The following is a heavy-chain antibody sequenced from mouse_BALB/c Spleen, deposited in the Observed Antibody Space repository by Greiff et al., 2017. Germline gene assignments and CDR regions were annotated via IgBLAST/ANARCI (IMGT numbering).Heavy chain of an antibody. J-gene: IGHJ3*01. D-gene: IGHD2-1*01. CDR2: ISYSGST. CDR1: GYSITSDYA. CDR3: ARAGGNYMFAY. V-gene: IGHV3-2*02. Sequence: VQLKESGPGLVKPSQSLSLTCTVTGYSITSDYAWNWIRQFPGNKLEWMGYISYSGSTSYNPSLKSRISITRDTSKNQFFLQLNSVTTEDTATYYCARAGGNYMFAYWGQGTLVTVSA.